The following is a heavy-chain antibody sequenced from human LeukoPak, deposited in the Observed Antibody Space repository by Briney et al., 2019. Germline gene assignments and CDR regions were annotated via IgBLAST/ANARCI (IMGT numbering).Heavy chain of an antibody. D-gene: IGHD3-22*01. CDR3: ARDATPDSSGPHDAFDI. CDR1: GGSFSGYY. V-gene: IGHV4-34*01. CDR2: INHSGST. Sequence: PSETLSLTCAVYGGSFSGYYWSWIRQPPGKGLNWIGEINHSGSTNYNPSLKSRVTISVDTSKNQFSLKLSSVTAADTAVYYCARDATPDSSGPHDAFDIWGQGTMVTVSS. J-gene: IGHJ3*02.